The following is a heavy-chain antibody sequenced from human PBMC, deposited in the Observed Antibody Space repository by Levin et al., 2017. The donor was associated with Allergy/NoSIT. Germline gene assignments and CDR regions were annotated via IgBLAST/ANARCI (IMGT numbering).Heavy chain of an antibody. CDR3: ARDGYNYYYGMDV. J-gene: IGHJ6*02. CDR1: GFTVSSNY. V-gene: IGHV3-53*01. D-gene: IGHD5-24*01. CDR2: IYSGGST. Sequence: ETLSLTCAASGFTVSSNYMSWVRQAPGKGLEWVSVIYSGGSTYYADSVKGRFTISRDNSKNTLYLQMNSLRAEDTAVYYCARDGYNYYYGMDVWGQGTTVTVSS.